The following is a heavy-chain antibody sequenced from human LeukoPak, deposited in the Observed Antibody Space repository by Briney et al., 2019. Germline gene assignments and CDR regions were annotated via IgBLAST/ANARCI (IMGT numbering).Heavy chain of an antibody. CDR2: ISAYNGNT. Sequence: GASVKVSCKASGYTFTSYDISWVRQAPGQGLEWMGWISAYNGNTNYAQKLQGRVTMTTDTSTSTAYMELRSLRSDDTAVYYCARERTRGSYYYYGMDVWGQGTTVTVSS. CDR3: ARERTRGSYYYYGMDV. V-gene: IGHV1-18*01. D-gene: IGHD3-10*01. J-gene: IGHJ6*02. CDR1: GYTFTSYD.